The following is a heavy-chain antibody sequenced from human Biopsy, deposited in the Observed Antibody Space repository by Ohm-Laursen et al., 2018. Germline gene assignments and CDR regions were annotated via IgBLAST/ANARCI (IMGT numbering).Heavy chain of an antibody. CDR2: ISNSGTT. D-gene: IGHD3-3*01. CDR3: ARLSTLFGVADFTDD. V-gene: IGHV4-59*08. CDR1: GASVRSHF. J-gene: IGHJ4*02. Sequence: GTLSLTWTLSGASVRSHFLTWIRQPPGKELQWIGSISNSGTTKSSPSLKSRVNISLHTSKNQLPLKLTSVTAADTAVYYCARLSTLFGVADFTDDWGQGTLVTVSS.